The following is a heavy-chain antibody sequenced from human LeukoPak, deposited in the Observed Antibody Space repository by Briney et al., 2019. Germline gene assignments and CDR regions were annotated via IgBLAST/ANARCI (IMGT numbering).Heavy chain of an antibody. V-gene: IGHV3-23*01. D-gene: IGHD5-18*01. CDR2: ISGSGGST. CDR3: ARLGRTAMDY. CDR1: GFTFSSYA. Sequence: PGGSLRLSCAASGFTFSSYAMSWVRQAPGKGLEWVSAISGSGGSTYYADSVKGRFTISRDNAKNSLYLQMNSLRAEDTAVYYCARLGRTAMDYWGQGTLVTVSS. J-gene: IGHJ4*02.